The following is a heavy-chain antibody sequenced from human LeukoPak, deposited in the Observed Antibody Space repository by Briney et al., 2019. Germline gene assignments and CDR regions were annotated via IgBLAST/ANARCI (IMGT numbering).Heavy chain of an antibody. Sequence: GGSLRLSCAASGFTFSSYGMHWVRQAPGKGLEWVTFIRYDGSNKYYADSVKGRFTISRDNAKNSLYLQMNSLRAEDTAVYYCARLYDFWSGYDTSWFDPWGQGTLVTVSS. V-gene: IGHV3-30*02. J-gene: IGHJ5*02. D-gene: IGHD3-3*01. CDR2: IRYDGSNK. CDR1: GFTFSSYG. CDR3: ARLYDFWSGYDTSWFDP.